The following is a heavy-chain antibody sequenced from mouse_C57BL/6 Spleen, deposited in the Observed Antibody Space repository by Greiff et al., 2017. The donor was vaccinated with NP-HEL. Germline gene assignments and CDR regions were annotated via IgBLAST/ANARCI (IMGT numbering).Heavy chain of an antibody. CDR2: IYPGNSDT. CDR1: GYTFTSYW. V-gene: IGHV1-5*01. J-gene: IGHJ2*01. D-gene: IGHD1-1*01. CDR3: ARSPDYYGSYYFDY. Sequence: EVKLQESGTVLARPGASVKMSCKTSGYTFTSYWMHWVKQRPGQGLEWIGAIYPGNSDTSYNQKFKGKATLTVDKSSSTAYMQLSSLTSEDSAVYFCARSPDYYGSYYFDYWGQGTTLTVSS.